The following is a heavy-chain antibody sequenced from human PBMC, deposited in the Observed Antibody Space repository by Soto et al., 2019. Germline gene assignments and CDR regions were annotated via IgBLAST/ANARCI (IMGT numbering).Heavy chain of an antibody. CDR2: IYYSGST. Sequence: QVQLQESGPGLVKPSETLSLTCTVSGGSISSYYWSWIRQPPGKGLEWIGYIYYSGSTNYNPSLKSRVTISVDTSKNQFSLKLSSVTAADTAVYYCASYKDCSGGSCYSGVWFDPWGQGTLVTVSS. J-gene: IGHJ5*02. CDR3: ASYKDCSGGSCYSGVWFDP. CDR1: GGSISSYY. D-gene: IGHD2-15*01. V-gene: IGHV4-59*01.